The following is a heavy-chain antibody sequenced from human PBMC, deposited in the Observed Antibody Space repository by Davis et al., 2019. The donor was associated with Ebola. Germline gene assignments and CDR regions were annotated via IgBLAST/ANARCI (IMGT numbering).Heavy chain of an antibody. J-gene: IGHJ4*02. CDR1: GFTFSSYA. V-gene: IGHV3-23*01. CDR2: ISGSVDST. D-gene: IGHD3-16*01. CDR3: AKEEGGYYFDY. Sequence: PGGSLRFSCAASGFTFSSYAMSWVRQAPGKGLEWVSAISGSVDSTYYADSVKGRFTISRNNSKNTLYLQMNSLRAEDTAVYYCAKEEGGYYFDYWGQGTLVTVSS.